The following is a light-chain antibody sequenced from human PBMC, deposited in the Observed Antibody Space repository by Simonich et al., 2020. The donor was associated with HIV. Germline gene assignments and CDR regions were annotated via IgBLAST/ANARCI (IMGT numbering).Light chain of an antibody. CDR1: QSVISN. CDR2: GAS. Sequence: EIVMTQSPATLSVSPGERDTPSCRASQSVISNFAWYQQKPGQAPRLLIYGASTRATGIPARFSGSGSGTEFTLTISSLQSEDFAVYYCQQYNKWPPWTFGQGTKVEIK. CDR3: QQYNKWPPWT. J-gene: IGKJ1*01. V-gene: IGKV3D-15*01.